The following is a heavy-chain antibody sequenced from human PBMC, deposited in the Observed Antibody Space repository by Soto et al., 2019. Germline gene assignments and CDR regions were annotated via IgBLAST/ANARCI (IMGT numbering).Heavy chain of an antibody. CDR3: ATSLLEWSLNDAFDI. D-gene: IGHD3-3*01. V-gene: IGHV3-30*03. CDR2: ISYDGSNK. CDR1: GFTFSSYG. J-gene: IGHJ3*02. Sequence: QVQLVESGRGVVQPGRSLRLSCAASGFTFSSYGMHWVRQAPGKGLEWVAVISYDGSNKYYADSVKGRFTISRDNSKNTLYLQMNSLRAEDTAVYYCATSLLEWSLNDAFDIWGQGTMVTVSS.